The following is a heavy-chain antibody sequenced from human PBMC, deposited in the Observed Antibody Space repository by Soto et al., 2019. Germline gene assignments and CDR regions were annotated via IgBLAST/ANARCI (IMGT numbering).Heavy chain of an antibody. D-gene: IGHD6-19*01. CDR3: AKMTSSGWYDPVFH. Sequence: QVQLVESGGGLVKTRGSLRLSCVASGFSFSDYYMSWVRQAPGKGLEWISYISGSSSNIYYADSVKGRFTISRANAENSVFLQMNNLRAEDTARYYCAKMTSSGWYDPVFHWGQGTLVTVSS. CDR1: GFSFSDYY. J-gene: IGHJ4*02. CDR2: ISGSSSNI. V-gene: IGHV3-11*01.